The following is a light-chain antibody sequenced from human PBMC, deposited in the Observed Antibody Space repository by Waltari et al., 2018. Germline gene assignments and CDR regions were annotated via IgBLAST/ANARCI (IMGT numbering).Light chain of an antibody. Sequence: QSALTQPRSVSGSPGQSVTISCTGTTSDVGGYHYVSWFQQHPGKAPKLIIHDVSERPPGVPDRFSGSKSDNTASLTISGLQAEDEADYYCCSYAGSYTYVFGSGTKVTVL. CDR3: CSYAGSYTYV. CDR1: TSDVGGYHY. J-gene: IGLJ1*01. CDR2: DVS. V-gene: IGLV2-11*01.